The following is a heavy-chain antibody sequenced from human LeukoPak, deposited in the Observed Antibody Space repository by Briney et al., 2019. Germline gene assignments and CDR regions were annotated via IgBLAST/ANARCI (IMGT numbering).Heavy chain of an antibody. D-gene: IGHD5/OR15-5a*01. Sequence: SETLSLTCSVSGGSISDNNYYWGWIRQPPGRGLEWIGNIYYRGTTHYNPSLKNRVSVSVDTSKNQFSLDLRSVTAADTALYYCARHDFGVYDFSAFDIWGQGTLIRVSS. CDR3: ARHDFGVYDFSAFDI. CDR1: GGSISDNNYY. J-gene: IGHJ3*02. CDR2: IYYRGTT. V-gene: IGHV4-39*01.